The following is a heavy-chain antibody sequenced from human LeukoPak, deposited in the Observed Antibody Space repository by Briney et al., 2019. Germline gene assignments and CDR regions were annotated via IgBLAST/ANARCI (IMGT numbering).Heavy chain of an antibody. V-gene: IGHV4-39*07. J-gene: IGHJ4*02. Sequence: SETLSLTCTVSGGSISSGGYYWSWIRQPPGKGLEWIGEINHSGSTNYNPSLKSRVTISVDTSKNQFSLKLSSVTAADTAVYYCAGRKPRYFDWLRARGFDYWGQGTLVTVSS. D-gene: IGHD3-9*01. CDR3: AGRKPRYFDWLRARGFDY. CDR1: GGSISSGGYY. CDR2: INHSGST.